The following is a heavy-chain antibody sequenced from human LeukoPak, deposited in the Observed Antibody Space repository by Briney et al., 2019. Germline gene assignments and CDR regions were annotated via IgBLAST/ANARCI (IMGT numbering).Heavy chain of an antibody. Sequence: SETLSLTCTVSGGSISSSSYNWGWIRQPPGKGLEWIGSVYYSGSTYYNPSLKSRVTISVDTSKNQFSLKLSSVTAADTAVYYCARLPAVAGTNWFDPWGQGTLVTVSS. CDR2: VYYSGST. V-gene: IGHV4-39*07. D-gene: IGHD6-19*01. CDR3: ARLPAVAGTNWFDP. CDR1: GGSISSSSYN. J-gene: IGHJ5*01.